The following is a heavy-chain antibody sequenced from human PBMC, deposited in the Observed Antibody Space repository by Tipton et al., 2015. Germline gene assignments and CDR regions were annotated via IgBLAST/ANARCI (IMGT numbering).Heavy chain of an antibody. CDR1: GGTVSIYV. Sequence: QVQLVQSGAEVKKPGSSVKVSCQASGGTVSIYVISWVRQAPGQGLEWLGGIIPMFGPPNYAQKFQGRVTISADKSTSTVYMELSSLRSDDTAVYYCARWGPYYSYGLDVWGQGTTVTVSS. CDR3: ARWGPYYSYGLDV. V-gene: IGHV1-69*06. D-gene: IGHD7-27*01. J-gene: IGHJ6*02. CDR2: IIPMFGPP.